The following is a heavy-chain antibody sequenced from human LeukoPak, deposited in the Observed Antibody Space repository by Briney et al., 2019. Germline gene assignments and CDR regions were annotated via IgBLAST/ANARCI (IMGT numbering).Heavy chain of an antibody. CDR1: GGSFSGYY. V-gene: IGHV4-34*01. Sequence: SETLSLTCAVYGGSFSGYYWSWIRQPPGKGLEWIGEINHSGSTNYNPSLKSRVTISVDTSKNQFSLKLSSVTAADTAVYYCARSVAAAEFDPWGQGTLVTVSS. CDR2: INHSGST. CDR3: ARSVAAAEFDP. D-gene: IGHD6-13*01. J-gene: IGHJ5*02.